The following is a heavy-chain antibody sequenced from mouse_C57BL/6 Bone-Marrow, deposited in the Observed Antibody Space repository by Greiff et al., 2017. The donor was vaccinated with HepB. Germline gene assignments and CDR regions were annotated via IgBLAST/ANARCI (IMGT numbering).Heavy chain of an antibody. V-gene: IGHV1-64*01. Sequence: QVHVKQPGAELVKPGASVKLSCKASGYTFTSYWMHWVKQRPGQGLEWIGMIHPNSGSTNYNEKFKSKATLTVDKSSSTAYMQLSSLTSEDSAVDYCARGIIYDGYYYFDYWGQGTTLTVSS. CDR3: ARGIIYDGYYYFDY. CDR1: GYTFTSYW. D-gene: IGHD2-3*01. CDR2: IHPNSGST. J-gene: IGHJ2*01.